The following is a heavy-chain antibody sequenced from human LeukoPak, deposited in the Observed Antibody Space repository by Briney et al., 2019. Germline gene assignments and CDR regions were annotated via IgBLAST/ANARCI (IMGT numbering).Heavy chain of an antibody. D-gene: IGHD3-3*01. J-gene: IGHJ4*02. CDR2: IIPIFGTA. V-gene: IGHV1-69*13. CDR3: ARGEPIFGVVITQFDY. Sequence: SVKVSCKASGGTFSSYAISWVRQAPGQGLEWMGGIIPIFGTANYAQKFQGRVTITADESTSTAYMELSSLRAEDTAVYYCARGEPIFGVVITQFDYWGQGTLVTVSS. CDR1: GGTFSSYA.